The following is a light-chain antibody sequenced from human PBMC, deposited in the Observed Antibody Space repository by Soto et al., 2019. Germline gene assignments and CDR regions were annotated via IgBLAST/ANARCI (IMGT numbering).Light chain of an antibody. CDR1: SSDVGGYNY. CDR2: EVS. J-gene: IGLJ1*01. V-gene: IGLV2-14*01. Sequence: QSALTQPASVSGSPGQSITISCTGTSSDVGGYNYVSWYQQHPGKAPKLMIYEVSNRPSGVSNRFSGSKSGNTASLTISGLQAEDEAGYYCSSYTNRSLPFGTGTNVTVL. CDR3: SSYTNRSLP.